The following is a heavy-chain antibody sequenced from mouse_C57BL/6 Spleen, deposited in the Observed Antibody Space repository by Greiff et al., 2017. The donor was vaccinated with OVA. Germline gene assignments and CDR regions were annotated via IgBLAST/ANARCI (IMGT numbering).Heavy chain of an antibody. Sequence: VKLLESGPGLVAPSQSLSITCTVSGFSLTSYAISWVRQPPGKGLEWLGVIWTGGGTNYNSALKSRLSISKDNSKSQVFLKMNSLQTDDTARYYCARNHYYGSSSDFDYWGQGTTLTVSS. J-gene: IGHJ2*01. D-gene: IGHD1-1*01. V-gene: IGHV2-9-1*01. CDR1: GFSLTSYA. CDR2: IWTGGGT. CDR3: ARNHYYGSSSDFDY.